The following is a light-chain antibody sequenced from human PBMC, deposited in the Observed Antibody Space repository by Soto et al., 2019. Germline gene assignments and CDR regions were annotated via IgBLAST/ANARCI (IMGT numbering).Light chain of an antibody. V-gene: IGKV1-5*01. CDR3: QQYNSYWT. Sequence: DIQMTQSPSTLSASVGDRVTITCRASQSISSWLAWYQQKPGKAPKLLIYDASSFESGVPSRFSRSGSGTEFTRTISSLQPDDFATYYCQQYNSYWTFGQGTKVEIK. CDR2: DAS. CDR1: QSISSW. J-gene: IGKJ1*01.